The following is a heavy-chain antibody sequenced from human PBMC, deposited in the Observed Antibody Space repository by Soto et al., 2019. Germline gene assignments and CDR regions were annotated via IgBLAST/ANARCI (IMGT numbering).Heavy chain of an antibody. D-gene: IGHD3-10*01. V-gene: IGHV4-4*07. CDR2: IYSGGST. J-gene: IGHJ4*02. CDR3: ARGPGGFGDFSLDY. CDR1: GGSISHYY. Sequence: QVQLQESGPGLVKPSETLSLTCAVSGGSISHYYWSWIRQPAGKGLEWIGRIYSGGSTNYNPSLKSRVTMLVDTSKNQFSLNLNSVTAADAAIYFCARGPGGFGDFSLDYWGQGTLVTVSS.